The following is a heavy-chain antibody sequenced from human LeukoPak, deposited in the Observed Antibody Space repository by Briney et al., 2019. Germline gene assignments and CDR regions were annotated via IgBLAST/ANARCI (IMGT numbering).Heavy chain of an antibody. CDR3: GRSDYGDYGITY. CDR1: GYTFTSHG. Sequence: ASVKVSCKAAGYTFTSHGFIWLRQAPGQRLEWMGWINAGNGNTKYSQKFQGRVTITRDTSASTVYMELTSLRSEDTAVYYCGRSDYGDYGITYWGQGTLVTVSS. CDR2: INAGNGNT. V-gene: IGHV1-3*01. D-gene: IGHD4-17*01. J-gene: IGHJ4*02.